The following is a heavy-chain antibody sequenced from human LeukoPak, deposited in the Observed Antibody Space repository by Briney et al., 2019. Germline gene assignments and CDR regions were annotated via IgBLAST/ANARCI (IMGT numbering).Heavy chain of an antibody. CDR3: AREGVTAPGDY. CDR1: GFTFSNYE. Sequence: GGSLRLSXAASGFTFSNYEMNWVRQAPGKGLEWVSYIRSSGSTIYYSDSVKGRFTISRDNAKNSLYLQMNSLRAEDTAVYYCAREGVTAPGDYWGQGTLVTVSS. J-gene: IGHJ4*02. D-gene: IGHD2-21*02. V-gene: IGHV3-48*03. CDR2: IRSSGSTI.